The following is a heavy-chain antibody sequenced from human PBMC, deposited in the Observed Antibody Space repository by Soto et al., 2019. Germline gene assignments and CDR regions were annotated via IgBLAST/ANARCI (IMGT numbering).Heavy chain of an antibody. Sequence: PGESLKISCKGSGYSFTSYWIGWVRQMPGKGLEWMGIIYPGDSDTRYSPSFQGQVTISADKSISTAYPQWSSLKASDTAMYYCARHMEYSYDSSGPYESPGGYWGQGTLVTVSS. CDR1: GYSFTSYW. CDR3: ARHMEYSYDSSGPYESPGGY. CDR2: IYPGDSDT. D-gene: IGHD3-22*01. V-gene: IGHV5-51*01. J-gene: IGHJ4*02.